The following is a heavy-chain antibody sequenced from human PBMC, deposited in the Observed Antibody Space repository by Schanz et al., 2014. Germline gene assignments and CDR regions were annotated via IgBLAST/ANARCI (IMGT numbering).Heavy chain of an antibody. Sequence: EVQLLESGGGLVQPGGSLRLSCAASGFTFGDYAMTWVRQAPGKGLEWVSAINTGVNTYYADSVRGRFTMSRDNSKNTLYLQMNSLRAEDTTVYYCAKTPREYCNYDNCPNWFDSWGQGTLVTCSS. V-gene: IGHV3-23*01. D-gene: IGHD2-15*01. J-gene: IGHJ5*01. CDR1: GFTFGDYA. CDR3: AKTPREYCNYDNCPNWFDS. CDR2: INTGVNT.